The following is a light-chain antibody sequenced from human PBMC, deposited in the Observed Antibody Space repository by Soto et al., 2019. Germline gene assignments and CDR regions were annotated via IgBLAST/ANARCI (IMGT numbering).Light chain of an antibody. CDR2: EVS. J-gene: IGLJ1*01. Sequence: QSALTQPASVSGSPGQSITISCTGTSSDVGGYNYVSWYQQHPGKAPKLMIYEVSKRPSGVPDRFSGSKSGNTASLTVSGLQAEDEGDYYCCSYGGGNNFYVFGTGTKVTVL. CDR3: CSYGGGNNFYV. V-gene: IGLV2-8*01. CDR1: SSDVGGYNY.